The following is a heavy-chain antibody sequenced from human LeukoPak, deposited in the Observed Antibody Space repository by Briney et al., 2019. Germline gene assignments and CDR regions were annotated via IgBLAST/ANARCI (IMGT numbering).Heavy chain of an antibody. Sequence: PGGSLRLSCAASGFTFSSYAMSWVRQAPGKGLEWVSAISGSGGSTYYADSVKGRSTISRDNSRNTLYLQMNSLRADDTAVYYCARADDSVEASGHFDYWGQGTLVTVSS. D-gene: IGHD3-22*01. J-gene: IGHJ4*02. V-gene: IGHV3-23*01. CDR3: ARADDSVEASGHFDY. CDR1: GFTFSSYA. CDR2: ISGSGGST.